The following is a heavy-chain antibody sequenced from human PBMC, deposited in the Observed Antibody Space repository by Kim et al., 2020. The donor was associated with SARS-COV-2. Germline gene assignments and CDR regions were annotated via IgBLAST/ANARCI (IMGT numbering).Heavy chain of an antibody. V-gene: IGHV3-30*18. J-gene: IGHJ4*02. CDR3: AKDSSSCPFGY. CDR1: GFTFSSYG. D-gene: IGHD6-13*01. CDR2: ISYDGSNK. Sequence: GGSLRLSCAASGFTFSSYGMHWVRQAPGKGLEWVAVISYDGSNKYYADSVKGRFTISRDNSKNTLYLQMNSLRAEDTAVYYCAKDSSSCPFGYWGQGTLVTVSS.